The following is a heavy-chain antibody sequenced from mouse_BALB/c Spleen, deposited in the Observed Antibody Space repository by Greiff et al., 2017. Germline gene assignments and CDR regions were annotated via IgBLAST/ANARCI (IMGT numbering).Heavy chain of an antibody. D-gene: IGHD1-1*01. J-gene: IGHJ4*01. CDR1: GFTFSSYG. CDR3: ARHGATTVVARGAMDY. Sequence: EVKLVESGGDLVKPGGSLKLSCAASGFTFSSYGMSWVRQTPDKRLEWVATISSGGSYTYYPDSVKGRFTISRDNAKNTLYLQMSSLKSEDTAMYYCARHGATTVVARGAMDYWGQGTSVTVSS. CDR2: ISSGGSYT. V-gene: IGHV5-6*01.